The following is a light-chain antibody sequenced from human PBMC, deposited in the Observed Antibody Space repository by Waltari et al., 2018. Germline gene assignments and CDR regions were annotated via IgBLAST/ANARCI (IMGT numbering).Light chain of an antibody. J-gene: IGKJ1*01. CDR3: QHYGGSPWT. CDR2: GAS. Sequence: IVLTQSPATLSLSPGEGATLSCRASQSISTNFLAWYQQRRGQAPRLLIYGASSRATGIPDRFSGSGSATDFTLTINRLEPEDFAVYYCQHYGGSPWTFGQGTKVEIK. V-gene: IGKV3-20*01. CDR1: QSISTNF.